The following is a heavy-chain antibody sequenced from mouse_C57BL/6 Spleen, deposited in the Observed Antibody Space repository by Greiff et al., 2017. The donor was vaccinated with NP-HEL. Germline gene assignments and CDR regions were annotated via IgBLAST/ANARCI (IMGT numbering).Heavy chain of an antibody. J-gene: IGHJ2*01. CDR2: IYPSDSET. CDR1: GYTFTSYW. D-gene: IGHD4-1*01. V-gene: IGHV1-61*01. CDR3: ARRGTSNWDDY. Sequence: QVQLQQPGAELVRPGSSVKLSCKASGYTFTSYWMDWVKQRPGQGLEWIGNIYPSDSETHYNQKFKDKATLTVDKSSSTSSMQLSSLTSEDSAVYSCARRGTSNWDDYWGQGTTLTVSS.